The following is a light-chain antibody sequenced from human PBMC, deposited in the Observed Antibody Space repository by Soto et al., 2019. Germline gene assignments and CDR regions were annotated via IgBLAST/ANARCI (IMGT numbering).Light chain of an antibody. Sequence: EIVLTQSPGTLSLSPGERVTLSCRASQSVSRNYLAWYQQKPGQGPRLLIYGASSRATGIPDRFSGSGSGTDFSLTISGLEPEDFAVYHCQQYGSSPWTFGQGTKVEIK. CDR2: GAS. J-gene: IGKJ1*01. CDR3: QQYGSSPWT. V-gene: IGKV3-20*01. CDR1: QSVSRNY.